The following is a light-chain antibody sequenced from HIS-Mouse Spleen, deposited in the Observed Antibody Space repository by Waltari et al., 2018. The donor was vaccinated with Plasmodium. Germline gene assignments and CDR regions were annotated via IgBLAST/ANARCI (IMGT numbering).Light chain of an antibody. CDR3: QQYNNWSFT. J-gene: IGKJ3*01. V-gene: IGKV3-15*01. Sequence: DIVMTLPPPTLPLSPAETATLSCRASQSISSYLAWYQQKPGQAPRLLIYGASTSATGIPARFSGSGSGTEFTLTISSLQSEDFAVYYCQQYNNWSFTFGPGTKVDIK. CDR2: GAS. CDR1: QSISSY.